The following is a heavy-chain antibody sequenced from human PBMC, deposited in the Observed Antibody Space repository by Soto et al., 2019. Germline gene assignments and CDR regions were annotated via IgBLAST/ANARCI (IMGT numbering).Heavy chain of an antibody. CDR2: IWYDGSNK. Sequence: GGSLRLSCAASGFTFSSYGMHWVRQAPGKGLEWVAVIWYDGSNKYYADSVKGRFTISRDNSKNTMYLQMNSLRAEDTAAYYCARDAYSSRLDGLAYYYYYMDVWGKGTTVTVSS. J-gene: IGHJ6*03. CDR1: GFTFSSYG. CDR3: ARDAYSSRLDGLAYYYYYMDV. V-gene: IGHV3-33*01. D-gene: IGHD6-13*01.